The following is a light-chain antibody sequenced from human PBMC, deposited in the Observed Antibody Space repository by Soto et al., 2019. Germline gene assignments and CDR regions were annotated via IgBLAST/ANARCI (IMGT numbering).Light chain of an antibody. J-gene: IGKJ5*01. Sequence: EIVLTQSPDTLSLSPGERATVSCRASQNVDSYLAWYQHKPGQAPRLLIYGTSSRAIGIPGRFSGSGSGTDFTLTISRVEPEDFAVYYCQQYATSPTTFGKGARLDNK. V-gene: IGKV3-20*01. CDR3: QQYATSPTT. CDR2: GTS. CDR1: QNVDSY.